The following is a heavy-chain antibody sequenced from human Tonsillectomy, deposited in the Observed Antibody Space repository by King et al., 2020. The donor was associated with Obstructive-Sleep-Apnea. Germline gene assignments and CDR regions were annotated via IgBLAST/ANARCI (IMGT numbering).Heavy chain of an antibody. J-gene: IGHJ4*02. D-gene: IGHD5-12*01. CDR3: MGGYYLDY. V-gene: IGHV3-30-3*01. Sequence: VQLVESGGGVVQPGRSLRLSCAASGFTFRSYAVYWVRQAPGKGLEWVAIISYDGSTKYYADAVKGRFTISRDNSKNTLYLQMDSLRAEDTAVYYCMGGYYLDYWGQGTLVTVSS. CDR1: GFTFRSYA. CDR2: ISYDGSTK.